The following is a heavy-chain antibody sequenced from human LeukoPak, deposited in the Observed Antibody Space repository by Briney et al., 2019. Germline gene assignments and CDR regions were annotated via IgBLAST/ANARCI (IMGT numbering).Heavy chain of an antibody. D-gene: IGHD1-1*01. V-gene: IGHV3-23*01. J-gene: IGHJ4*02. Sequence: EGSLRLSCVASGFTFNSYVMSWVRQAPGKGLELVSAISGSGGSTYYADSVKGWFTISRDNSNNTLYVQMSSLRAEDTAVYYCAKDRGTGTNNHWGQGTLVTVSS. CDR1: GFTFNSYV. CDR3: AKDRGTGTNNH. CDR2: ISGSGGST.